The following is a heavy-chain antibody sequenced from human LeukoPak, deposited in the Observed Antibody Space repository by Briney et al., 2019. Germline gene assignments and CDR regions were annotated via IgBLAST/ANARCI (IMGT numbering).Heavy chain of an antibody. V-gene: IGHV4-59*08. Sequence: SETLSLTCTVSGGSISSYYWSWIRQPPGRGLEWIGYIYYSGSNNYNPSLKSRVTISVDTSKNQFSLKLSSVTAADTAVYYCARHRMVRGVHDAFDIWGQGTMVTVSS. J-gene: IGHJ3*02. CDR3: ARHRMVRGVHDAFDI. CDR2: IYYSGSN. D-gene: IGHD3-10*01. CDR1: GGSISSYY.